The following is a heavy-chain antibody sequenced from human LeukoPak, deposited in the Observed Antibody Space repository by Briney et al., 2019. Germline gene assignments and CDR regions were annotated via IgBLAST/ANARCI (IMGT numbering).Heavy chain of an antibody. CDR3: ARTTSFTASGYDY. J-gene: IGHJ4*02. CDR1: GYTFTNYH. Sequence: GASVKVSCKASGYTFTNYHINWVRQATGQGLEWMGWINPNNGDSCFAQKFQGRVTINGDTAMTTAYMELSSLTSEDTAIYFCARTTSFTASGYDYWGQGPLVTVSS. V-gene: IGHV1-8*03. D-gene: IGHD6-25*01. CDR2: INPNNGDS.